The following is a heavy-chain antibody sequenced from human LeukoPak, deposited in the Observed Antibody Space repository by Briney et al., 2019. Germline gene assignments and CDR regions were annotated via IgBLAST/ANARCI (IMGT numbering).Heavy chain of an antibody. CDR2: IIPIFGTA. CDR3: ATSYKYSYVPPEPY. D-gene: IGHD5-18*01. J-gene: IGHJ4*02. CDR1: GGTFSSYA. Sequence: SVKVSCKASGGTFSSYAISWVRQAPGQGLGWMGGIIPIFGTANYAQKFQGRVTITADESTSTAYMELSSLRSEDTAVYYCATSYKYSYVPPEPYWGQGTLVTVSS. V-gene: IGHV1-69*13.